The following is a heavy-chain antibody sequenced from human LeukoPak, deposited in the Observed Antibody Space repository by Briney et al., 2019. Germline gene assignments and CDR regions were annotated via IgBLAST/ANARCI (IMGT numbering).Heavy chain of an antibody. CDR1: GFTYGNYA. CDR3: ARFKVGSNATQKNAFDV. D-gene: IGHD1-26*01. CDR2: ISFDATKE. Sequence: GGSQRLSCAAPGFTYGNYAMHWVRQAPGKGLEWVAVISFDATKEYFGKSVKGRFTISRDNSKSTLFLQMHSLRVEDTALYFCARFKVGSNATQKNAFDVWGRGTVVTVSS. V-gene: IGHV3-30*17. J-gene: IGHJ3*01.